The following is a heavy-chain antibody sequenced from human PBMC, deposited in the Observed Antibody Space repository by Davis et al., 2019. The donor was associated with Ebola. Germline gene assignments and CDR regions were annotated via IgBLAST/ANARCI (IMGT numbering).Heavy chain of an antibody. V-gene: IGHV1-46*01. CDR3: ARDRAYYYDSSGYYGTYNWFDP. CDR2: INPSGGST. CDR1: GYTFTSYY. D-gene: IGHD3-22*01. J-gene: IGHJ5*02. Sequence: ASVKVSCKASGYTFTSYYMHWVRQTPGQGLEWMGIINPSGGSTSYAQKFQGRVTMTRDTSTSTVYMELSSLRSEDTAVYYCARDRAYYYDSSGYYGTYNWFDPWGQGTLVTVSS.